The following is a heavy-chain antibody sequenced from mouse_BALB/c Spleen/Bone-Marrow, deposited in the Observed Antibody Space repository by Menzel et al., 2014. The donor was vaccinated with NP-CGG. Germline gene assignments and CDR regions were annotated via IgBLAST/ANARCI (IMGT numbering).Heavy chain of an antibody. Sequence: QLPQSGTELVQPEASVKISCKTSGYTFTEYTMHWVKQSHGKSLEWIGGINPNNGGTGYNQKFKGKATLTVDKSSSTAYMELRSLTSEDSAVYYCARKTGYYAMDYWGQGTSVTVSS. CDR3: ARKTGYYAMDY. CDR1: GYTFTEYT. V-gene: IGHV1-18*01. J-gene: IGHJ4*01. CDR2: INPNNGGT.